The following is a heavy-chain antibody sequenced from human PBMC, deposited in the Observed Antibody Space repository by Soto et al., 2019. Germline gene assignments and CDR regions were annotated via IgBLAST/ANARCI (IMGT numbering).Heavy chain of an antibody. V-gene: IGHV1-18*01. Sequence: GASVKVSCKASGYTFTSYGISWVRQAPGQGLEWMGWISAYNGNTNYAQKLQGRVTMTTDTSTSTAYMELRSLRSDDTAVYYCARDPALAGTSPLPDYWGQGTLVNVSS. D-gene: IGHD6-19*01. CDR1: GYTFTSYG. J-gene: IGHJ4*02. CDR2: ISAYNGNT. CDR3: ARDPALAGTSPLPDY.